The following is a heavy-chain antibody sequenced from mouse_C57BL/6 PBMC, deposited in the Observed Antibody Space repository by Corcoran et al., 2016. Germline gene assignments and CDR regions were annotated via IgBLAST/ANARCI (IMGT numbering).Heavy chain of an antibody. Sequence: EVQLQQSGPELVKPGASVKISCKASGYTFTDYYMNWVKQSHGKSLEWIGDINPNNGGTSYNQKFKGKPTLTVDKSSSTAYMELRSPTSEDAAGYYCAKEPNWDYARVYWGQGTAVTVSS. CDR3: AKEPNWDYARVY. D-gene: IGHD4-1*01. J-gene: IGHJ4*01. V-gene: IGHV1-26*01. CDR1: GYTFTDYY. CDR2: INPNNGGT.